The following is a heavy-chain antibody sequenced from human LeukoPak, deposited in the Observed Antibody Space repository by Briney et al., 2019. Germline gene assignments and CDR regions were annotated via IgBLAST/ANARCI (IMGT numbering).Heavy chain of an antibody. CDR2: IYYSGST. CDR1: GASTSDYY. D-gene: IGHD6-13*01. J-gene: IGHJ4*02. V-gene: IGHV4-59*13. Sequence: SETLSLTCTVSGASTSDYYWNWIRQPPGKGLEWIGYIYYSGSTNYNPSLKSRVTISVDTSKNQFSLKLSSVTAADTAVYYCARAEAAAGIDYFDYWGQGTLVTVSS. CDR3: ARAEAAAGIDYFDY.